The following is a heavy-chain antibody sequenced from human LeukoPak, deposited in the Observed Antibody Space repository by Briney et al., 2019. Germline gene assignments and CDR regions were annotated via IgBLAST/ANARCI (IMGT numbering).Heavy chain of an antibody. CDR2: IYYSGST. CDR3: AREASGYESPLN. D-gene: IGHD5-12*01. CDR1: GGSISSYY. J-gene: IGHJ4*02. Sequence: SETLSLTCTVSGGSISSYYWSWIRQPPGKGLEWIGYIYYSGSTNYNPSLKSRVTISVDTSKNQFSLKLSSVTAADTAVYYCAREASGYESPLNWGQGTLVTVSS. V-gene: IGHV4-59*01.